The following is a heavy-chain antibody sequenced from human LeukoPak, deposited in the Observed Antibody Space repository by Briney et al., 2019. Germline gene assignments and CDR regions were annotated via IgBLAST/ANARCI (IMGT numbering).Heavy chain of an antibody. V-gene: IGHV4-39*01. CDR3: ARQKESGSGWLYYFHY. CDR1: GGSISSSSYY. D-gene: IGHD6-19*01. CDR2: IFYSGST. J-gene: IGHJ4*02. Sequence: SETLSLTCTVSGGSISSSSYYWGWIRQPPGKGLEWIVSIFYSGSTYCNPSLESRVTISVDTSKNQFSLKLSSVTAADTAVYYCARQKESGSGWLYYFHYWGQGTLVTVSS.